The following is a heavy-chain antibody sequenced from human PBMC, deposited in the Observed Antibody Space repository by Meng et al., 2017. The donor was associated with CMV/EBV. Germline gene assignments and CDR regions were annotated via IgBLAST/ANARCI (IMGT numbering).Heavy chain of an antibody. CDR3: AHSEIQLWVFDY. CDR1: GFSLSACGVG. D-gene: IGHD5-18*01. CDR2: IYWNDDK. V-gene: IGHV2-5*01. J-gene: IGHJ4*02. Sequence: CTFSGFSLSACGVGVGRIRQPPGKALEWLALIYWNDDKRYSPSLKSRLTITKDTSKNQVVLTMTNMDPVDTATYYCAHSEIQLWVFDYWGQGTLVTVSS.